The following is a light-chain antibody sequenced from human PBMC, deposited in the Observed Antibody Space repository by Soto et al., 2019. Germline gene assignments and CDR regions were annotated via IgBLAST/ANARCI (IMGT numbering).Light chain of an antibody. CDR3: QQRSNWQFT. J-gene: IGKJ3*01. V-gene: IGKV3-11*01. CDR2: DAS. Sequence: EIVLTQSPATLSLSPGERATLSCRASQSVSSSLAWYQQKPGQAPRLLIYDASNRATGIPARFSGSGSGTDFTLTISSLEPEDCAVYYCQQRSNWQFTFGPGTKVDIK. CDR1: QSVSSS.